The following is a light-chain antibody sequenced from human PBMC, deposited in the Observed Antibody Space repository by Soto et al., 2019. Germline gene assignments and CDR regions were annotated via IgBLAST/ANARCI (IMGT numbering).Light chain of an antibody. CDR2: EVN. Sequence: QSALTQPASVSGSPGQSITISCTGTSSNVGSYKLVSWYQQHPGKAPKLVIFEVNKRPSGASNRFSGSKSGNTASLTISGLKVEDEADYYCCSSGGSPTYVFGTGTKVTVL. CDR1: SSNVGSYKL. V-gene: IGLV2-23*02. CDR3: CSSGGSPTYV. J-gene: IGLJ1*01.